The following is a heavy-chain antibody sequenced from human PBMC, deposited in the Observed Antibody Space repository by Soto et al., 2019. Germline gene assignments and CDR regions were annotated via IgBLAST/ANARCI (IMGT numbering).Heavy chain of an antibody. J-gene: IGHJ4*02. CDR3: ARDRPDYYGSGSYPTYFDY. CDR1: GFTFSSYE. V-gene: IGHV3-48*03. D-gene: IGHD3-10*01. Sequence: EVQLVESGGGLVQPGGSLRLSCAASGFTFSSYEMNWVRQAPGKGLEWVSYISSSGSTIYYADSVKGRFTISRDNAKNSLYLQMNSLRAEDTAVYYCARDRPDYYGSGSYPTYFDYCGQGTLVTVSS. CDR2: ISSSGSTI.